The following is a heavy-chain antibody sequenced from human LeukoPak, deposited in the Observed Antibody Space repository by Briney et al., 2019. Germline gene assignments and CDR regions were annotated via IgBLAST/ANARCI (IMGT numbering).Heavy chain of an antibody. D-gene: IGHD3-10*01. CDR2: ISSSGSTI. V-gene: IGHV3-48*03. J-gene: IGHJ6*02. Sequence: GGSLRLSCAASGFTLSSYEMNWVRQAPGKGLEWVSYISSSGSTIYYADSVKGRFTISRDNAKNSLYLQMNSLRAEDTAVYYCARDGSGSTSYYYYGIDVWGQGTTVTVSS. CDR3: ARDGSGSTSYYYYGIDV. CDR1: GFTLSSYE.